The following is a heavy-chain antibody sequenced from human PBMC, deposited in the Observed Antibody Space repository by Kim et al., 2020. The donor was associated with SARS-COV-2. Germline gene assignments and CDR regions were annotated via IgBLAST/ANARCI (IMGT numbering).Heavy chain of an antibody. Sequence: GGSLRLSCAASGFSFSDYYMSWIRQAPGKGLEWLSYISRSSRDTNYADSVKGRFTISRDNAKNSLYLQVNSLRAEDTAVYYCARGRERCGTYCYFDNWGQGAQVTVSS. V-gene: IGHV3-11*06. D-gene: IGHD1-26*01. CDR1: GFSFSDYY. CDR2: ISRSSRDT. CDR3: ARGRERCGTYCYFDN. J-gene: IGHJ4*02.